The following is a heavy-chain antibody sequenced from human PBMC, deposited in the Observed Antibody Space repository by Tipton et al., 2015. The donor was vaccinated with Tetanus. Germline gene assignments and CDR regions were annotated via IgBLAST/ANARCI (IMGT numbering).Heavy chain of an antibody. V-gene: IGHV4-31*03. Sequence: LRLSCTVPGASINAGGYLWTWVRQHPGKGLEWIGNIYYTALTSYTPSLNSRVSISVDTSENQFSLRLTSVTAADTAVYFCARGLPREPFYLDYWGQGKQVTVSS. CDR1: GASINAGGYL. CDR3: ARGLPREPFYLDY. D-gene: IGHD1-26*01. CDR2: IYYTALT. J-gene: IGHJ4*02.